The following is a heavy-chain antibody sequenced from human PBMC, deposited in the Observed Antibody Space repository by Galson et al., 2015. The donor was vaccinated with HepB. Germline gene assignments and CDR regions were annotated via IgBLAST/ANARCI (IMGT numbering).Heavy chain of an antibody. V-gene: IGHV3-23*01. CDR2: ISGSGGST. D-gene: IGHD6-19*01. CDR1: TFIFSTYS. Sequence: SLRLSCAASTFIFSTYSMNWVRQAPGKGLKWVSTISGSGGSTYYADSVKGRFTISRDNSKNTLYLQMSSLRAEDTAIYYCAKGRIAVAGFDAFDIWGQGTMVTVSS. CDR3: AKGRIAVAGFDAFDI. J-gene: IGHJ3*02.